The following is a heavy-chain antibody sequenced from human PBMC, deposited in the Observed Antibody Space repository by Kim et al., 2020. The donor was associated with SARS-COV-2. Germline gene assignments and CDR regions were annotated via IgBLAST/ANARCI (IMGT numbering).Heavy chain of an antibody. Sequence: STYYNPSLKSRVTISVDTSKNQFSLKLSSVTAADTAVYYCARALRGANIHWGQGTLVTVSS. J-gene: IGHJ4*02. D-gene: IGHD1-26*01. CDR2: ST. CDR3: ARALRGANIH. V-gene: IGHV4-39*07.